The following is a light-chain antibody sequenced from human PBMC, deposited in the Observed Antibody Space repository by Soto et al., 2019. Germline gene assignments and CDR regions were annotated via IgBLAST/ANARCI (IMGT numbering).Light chain of an antibody. Sequence: VLTQSPVTLSLSPGETATLSCRASQSVSKYLAWYQQKPGQPLRLLVFDASNRATGIPARFSGSGSGTDFPLTISGVEPEDFAVYYCQQRSHRPPLTFGEGTKVEIK. CDR2: DAS. CDR1: QSVSKY. J-gene: IGKJ4*01. V-gene: IGKV3-11*01. CDR3: QQRSHRPPLT.